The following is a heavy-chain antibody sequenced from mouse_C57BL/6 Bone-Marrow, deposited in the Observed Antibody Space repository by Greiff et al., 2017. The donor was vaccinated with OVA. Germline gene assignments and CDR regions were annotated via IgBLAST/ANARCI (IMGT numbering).Heavy chain of an antibody. V-gene: IGHV5-4*01. J-gene: IGHJ1*03. CDR1: GFTFSSYA. CDR3: ARERRSSYVDWYFDV. Sequence: EVQGVESGGGLVKPGGSLKLSCAASGFTFSSYAMSWVRQTPEKRLEWVATISDGGSYTYYPDNVKGRFTISRDNAKNNLYLQMSHLKSEDTAMYYCARERRSSYVDWYFDVWGTGTTVTVSS. CDR2: ISDGGSYT. D-gene: IGHD1-1*01.